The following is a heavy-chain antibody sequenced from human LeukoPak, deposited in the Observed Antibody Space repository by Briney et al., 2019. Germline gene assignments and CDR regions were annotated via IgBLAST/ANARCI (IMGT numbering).Heavy chain of an antibody. Sequence: GGSLRLSCAASGFTFSSYGMHWVRQAPGKGLEWVSYISSSSTIYYADSVKGRFTISRDNAMNSVYLQMNSLRAEDTAVYYCARAKRNGFDIWGQGTMVTVSS. V-gene: IGHV3-48*01. CDR2: ISSSSTI. J-gene: IGHJ3*02. CDR1: GFTFSSYG. CDR3: ARAKRNGFDI.